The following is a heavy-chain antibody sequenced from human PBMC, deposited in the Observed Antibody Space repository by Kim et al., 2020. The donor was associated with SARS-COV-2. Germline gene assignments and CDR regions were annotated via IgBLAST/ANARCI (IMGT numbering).Heavy chain of an antibody. J-gene: IGHJ4*02. CDR2: IYYSGST. Sequence: SETLSLTCTVSGGSISSSSYYWGWIRQPPGKGLEWIGSIYYSGSTYYNPSLKSRVTISVDTSKNQFSLKLSSVTAADTAVYYCARQRGDGYYDILTGYYNENLKGDFDYWGQGTLVTVSS. CDR1: GGSISSSSYY. D-gene: IGHD3-9*01. V-gene: IGHV4-39*01. CDR3: ARQRGDGYYDILTGYYNENLKGDFDY.